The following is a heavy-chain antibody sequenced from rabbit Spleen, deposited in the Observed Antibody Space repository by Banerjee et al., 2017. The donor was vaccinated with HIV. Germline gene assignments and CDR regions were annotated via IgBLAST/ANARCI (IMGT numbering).Heavy chain of an antibody. CDR3: VREVAARFHL. V-gene: IGHV1S7*01. CDR2: IDPIFHIT. Sequence: QQLKETGGGLVQPGGSLTLSCKASGFDFSSYGVSWVRQAPGKGLEWIGYIDPIFHITTYANWVNGRFSISRENTQNTVYLQLNSLTAADTATYFCVREVAARFHLWGPGTLVTVS. CDR1: GFDFSSYG. D-gene: IGHD4-1*01. J-gene: IGHJ4*01.